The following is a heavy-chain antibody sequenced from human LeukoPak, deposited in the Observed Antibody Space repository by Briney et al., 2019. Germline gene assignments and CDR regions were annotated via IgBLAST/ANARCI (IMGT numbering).Heavy chain of an antibody. V-gene: IGHV3-23*01. Sequence: GGSLRLSCAASGFTFSTYAMSWVRQAPGKGLEWVSAISASGGSTLYADFVKGRFTISRDNSKNSLYLQMNSLRAEDTAVYYCARAGYFDYWGQGTLVTVSS. CDR1: GFTFSTYA. J-gene: IGHJ4*02. CDR2: ISASGGST. CDR3: ARAGYFDY.